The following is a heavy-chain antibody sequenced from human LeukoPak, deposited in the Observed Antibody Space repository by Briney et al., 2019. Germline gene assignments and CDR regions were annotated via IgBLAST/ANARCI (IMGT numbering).Heavy chain of an antibody. Sequence: GESLKISCKASGYSFSSYWIAWVRQIPGKGLVWMGIINPADSDTRYSLSIQGQVTISADRSISTAYLQWSSLKASDTAIYYCARGEGGYNYAFWGQGTLVSVSS. CDR3: ARGEGGYNYAF. D-gene: IGHD5-24*01. CDR1: GYSFSSYW. CDR2: INPADSDT. J-gene: IGHJ4*02. V-gene: IGHV5-51*01.